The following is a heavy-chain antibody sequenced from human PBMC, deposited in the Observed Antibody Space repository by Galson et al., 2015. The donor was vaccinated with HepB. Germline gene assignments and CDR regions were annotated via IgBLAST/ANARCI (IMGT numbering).Heavy chain of an antibody. CDR1: GFTFGDYS. V-gene: IGHV3-49*03. Sequence: SLRLSCATSGFTFGDYSVSWFRQVPGKGLEWVGGIKSKAYGETIEYAASVKGRFSVSRDDSKSIAYLQMNSLKTEDTAVYYCARVKYYVLGSFAFDIWGQGTMVTVSS. J-gene: IGHJ3*02. D-gene: IGHD3-10*01. CDR3: ARVKYYVLGSFAFDI. CDR2: IKSKAYGETI.